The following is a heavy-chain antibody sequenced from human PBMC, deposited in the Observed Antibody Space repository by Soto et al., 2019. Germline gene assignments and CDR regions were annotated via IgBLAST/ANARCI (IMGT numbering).Heavy chain of an antibody. CDR1: GGSFSAYY. Sequence: SETLSLTCAVYGGSFSAYYWSWVRQPPGKGLEWIGEIIHSESTKYNPALKSRATISVDTSRNQFSLRLTTVTASDTAVYYCARLVFHCLRGSCDDYSFYGLDVWGQGTTVTVSS. CDR2: IIHSEST. CDR3: ARLVFHCLRGSCDDYSFYGLDV. J-gene: IGHJ6*02. V-gene: IGHV4-34*12. D-gene: IGHD2-15*01.